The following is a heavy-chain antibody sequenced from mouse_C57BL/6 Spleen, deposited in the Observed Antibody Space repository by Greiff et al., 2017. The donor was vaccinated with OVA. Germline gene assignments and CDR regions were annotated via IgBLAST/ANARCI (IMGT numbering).Heavy chain of an antibody. D-gene: IGHD1-2*01. V-gene: IGHV5-4*01. CDR3: AREYYGLYAMDY. Sequence: EVMLVESGGGLVKPGGSLKLSCAASGFTFSSYAMSWVRQTPEKRLEWVATISDGGSYTYYPDNVKGRFTISRDNAKNNLYLQMSHLKSEDTAMYDCAREYYGLYAMDYWGQGTSVTVSS. J-gene: IGHJ4*01. CDR2: ISDGGSYT. CDR1: GFTFSSYA.